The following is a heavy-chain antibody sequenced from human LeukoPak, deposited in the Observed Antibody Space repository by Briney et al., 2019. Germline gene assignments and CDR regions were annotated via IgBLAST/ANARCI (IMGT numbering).Heavy chain of an antibody. D-gene: IGHD6-13*01. V-gene: IGHV3-30-3*01. Sequence: TGGSLRLSCAASGFTFSSYAMHWVRQAPGKGLEWVAVISYDGSNKYYADSVKGRFTISRDNSKNTLYLQMNSLRAEDTAVYYCNAAGTFDYWGQETLVTVSS. CDR3: NAAGTFDY. CDR1: GFTFSSYA. J-gene: IGHJ4*02. CDR2: ISYDGSNK.